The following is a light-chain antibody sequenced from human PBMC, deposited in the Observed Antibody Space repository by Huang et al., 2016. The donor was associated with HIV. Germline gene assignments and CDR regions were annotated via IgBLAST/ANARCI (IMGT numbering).Light chain of an antibody. Sequence: ATINCKSSQSVLYSSNNKNYLAWYQQKPGQPPKLLIYWASTRESGVPDRFSGSGSGTDFTLTISSLQAEDVAVYYCQQYYSTPPVTFGPGTKVDIK. J-gene: IGKJ3*01. CDR2: WAS. V-gene: IGKV4-1*01. CDR1: QSVLYSSNNKNY. CDR3: QQYYSTPPVT.